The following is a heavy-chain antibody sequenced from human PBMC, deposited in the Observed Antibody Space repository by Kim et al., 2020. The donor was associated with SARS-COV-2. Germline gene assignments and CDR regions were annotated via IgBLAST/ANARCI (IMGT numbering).Heavy chain of an antibody. Sequence: SETLSLTCTVSGGSISSSSYYWGWIRQPPGKGLEWIGSIYYSGSTYYNPSLKSRVTISVDTSKNQFSLKLSSVTAADTAVYYCARNLGASHRDYWGQGTL. V-gene: IGHV4-39*07. CDR2: IYYSGST. CDR1: GGSISSSSYY. D-gene: IGHD1-26*01. J-gene: IGHJ4*02. CDR3: ARNLGASHRDY.